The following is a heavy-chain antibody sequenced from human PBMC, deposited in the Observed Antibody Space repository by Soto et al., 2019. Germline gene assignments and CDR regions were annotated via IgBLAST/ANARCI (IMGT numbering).Heavy chain of an antibody. D-gene: IGHD5-12*01. CDR1: VDSISSYF. CDR3: ATEKAVDSTGWLDP. V-gene: IGHV4-4*07. J-gene: IGHJ5*02. CDR2: VHTSGSS. Sequence: SETLSLTCTFSVDSISSYFWSCIRHPAGKGLEWIGRVHTSGSSNYNPSLKSRVTMSVDTSKSQFSLKLSSVTAADTAMYYCATEKAVDSTGWLDPGGQGILVTVS.